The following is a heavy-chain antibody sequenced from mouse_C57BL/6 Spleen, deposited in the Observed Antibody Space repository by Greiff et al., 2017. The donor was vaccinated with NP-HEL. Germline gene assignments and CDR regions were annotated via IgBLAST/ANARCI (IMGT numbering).Heavy chain of an antibody. Sequence: QVQLQQPGAELVKPGASVKLSCKASGYTFTSYWMQWVKQRPGQGLEWIGEIDPSDSYTNYNQKFKGKATLTVDTSSSTAYMQLSSLTSEDSAVYYCARWNYYGSSSFDYWGQGTTLTVSS. J-gene: IGHJ2*01. CDR3: ARWNYYGSSSFDY. V-gene: IGHV1-50*01. CDR2: IDPSDSYT. D-gene: IGHD1-1*01. CDR1: GYTFTSYW.